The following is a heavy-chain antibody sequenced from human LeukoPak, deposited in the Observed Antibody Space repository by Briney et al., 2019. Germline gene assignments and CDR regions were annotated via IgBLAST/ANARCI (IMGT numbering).Heavy chain of an antibody. CDR2: ISDGSTT. CDR3: AKEDSRGAFDI. CDR1: GFTFSIYW. V-gene: IGHV3-74*01. J-gene: IGHJ3*02. Sequence: PGGSLRLSCAASGFTFSIYWMHWVRQAPGNGLVWVSRISDGSTTTYADSVKGRFTISRDNSKNTLYLQMNSLRAEDTAVYYCAKEDSRGAFDIWGQGTMVTVSS. D-gene: IGHD6-13*01.